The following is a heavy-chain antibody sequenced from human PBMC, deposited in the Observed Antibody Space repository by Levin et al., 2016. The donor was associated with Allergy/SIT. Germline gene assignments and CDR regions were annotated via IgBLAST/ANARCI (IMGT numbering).Heavy chain of an antibody. J-gene: IGHJ4*02. D-gene: IGHD2-15*01. CDR3: ARDCSGGPPGYFHY. V-gene: IGHV1-3*01. Sequence: ASVKVSCKASGYTFTSYAIHWVRQAPGQRLEWMGWIIAGNGNTKYSQKFQGRVTISRDTSASTAYMELSSLRSEDTAVYYCARDCSGGPPGYFHYWGQGTLVTVSS. CDR2: IIAGNGNT. CDR1: GYTFTSYA.